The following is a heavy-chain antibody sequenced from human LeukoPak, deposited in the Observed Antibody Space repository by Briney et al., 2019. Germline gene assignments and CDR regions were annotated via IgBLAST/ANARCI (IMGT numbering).Heavy chain of an antibody. V-gene: IGHV3-48*04. CDR3: ARDLAVGVVGATEAFDI. CDR2: ISSASNTI. CDR1: GFTFSSYS. Sequence: GGSLRLSCAASGFTFSSYSMNWVRQAPGKGLEWVSYISSASNTIYYADSVKGRFTISRDNAKNSLYLQMNSLRAEDTAVYYCARDLAVGVVGATEAFDIWGQGTMVTVSS. D-gene: IGHD1-26*01. J-gene: IGHJ3*02.